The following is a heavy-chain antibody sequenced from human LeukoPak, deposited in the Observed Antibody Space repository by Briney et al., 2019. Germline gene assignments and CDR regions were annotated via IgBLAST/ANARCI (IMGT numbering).Heavy chain of an antibody. V-gene: IGHV3-49*03. CDR1: GFTFGDYA. CDR3: TRVGMNYYYYYYMDV. J-gene: IGHJ6*03. Sequence: GGSLRLSCTAPGFTFGDYAMSWFRQAPGKGLEWVGFIRSKAYGGTTEYAASVKGRFTISRDDSKSIAYLQMNSLKTEDTAVYYCTRVGMNYYYYYYMDVWGKGTTVTVSS. D-gene: IGHD1-14*01. CDR2: IRSKAYGGTT.